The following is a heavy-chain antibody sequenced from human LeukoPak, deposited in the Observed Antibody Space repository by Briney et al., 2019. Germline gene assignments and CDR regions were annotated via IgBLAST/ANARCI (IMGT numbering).Heavy chain of an antibody. Sequence: GESLKISCKGSGYTFTSYDINWVRQATGQGLEWVGWMNPNSGNTGYEQKFQGRVTITRNTSISTAYMELSSLRSEDTAVYYCARGPSGAHNYYMDVWGKGTTVTVSS. J-gene: IGHJ6*03. CDR2: MNPNSGNT. V-gene: IGHV1-8*03. CDR1: GYTFTSYD. D-gene: IGHD1-26*01. CDR3: ARGPSGAHNYYMDV.